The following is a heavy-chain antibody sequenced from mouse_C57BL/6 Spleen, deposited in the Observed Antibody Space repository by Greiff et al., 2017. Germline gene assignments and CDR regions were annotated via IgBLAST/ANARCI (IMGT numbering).Heavy chain of an antibody. D-gene: IGHD2-1*01. CDR3: ARFGGNPYFDY. Sequence: VQLQQPGAELVMPGASVKLSCKASGYTFTSYWMHWVKQRPGQGLEWIGEIDPSDSYTNYNQKFKGKSTLTVDKSSSTAYMQLSRLTSEDSAVYYCARFGGNPYFDYWGQGTTLTVSS. J-gene: IGHJ2*01. CDR1: GYTFTSYW. V-gene: IGHV1-69*01. CDR2: IDPSDSYT.